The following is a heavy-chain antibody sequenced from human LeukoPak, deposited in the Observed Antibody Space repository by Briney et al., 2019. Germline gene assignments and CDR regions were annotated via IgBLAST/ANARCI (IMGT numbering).Heavy chain of an antibody. CDR2: ITSSGSSI. CDR1: GFTFSYYS. D-gene: IGHD4-11*01. J-gene: IGHJ4*02. CDR3: ARDFASKIEY. V-gene: IGHV3-48*04. Sequence: GGSLRLSCAASGFTFSYYSMNWVRQGPGKGLEWVSYITSSGSSIYYADSVKGRFTISRDNARNSLYLQMNSLRAEDTAVYYCARDFASKIEYWGQGALVTVSS.